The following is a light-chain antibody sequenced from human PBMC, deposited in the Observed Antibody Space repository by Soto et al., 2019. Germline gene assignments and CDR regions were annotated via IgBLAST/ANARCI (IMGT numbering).Light chain of an antibody. CDR1: WSNIGSNT. J-gene: IGLJ2*01. Sequence: QSVLTQPPSASGTPGQRVTISCSGGWSNIGSNTVNWYEHLPGTAPKLLIYSDNQRPSGVPDRFSGAKSGTSASLAITGLQSEDEADYYCAAWDGSLNDILFGGGTKVTVL. CDR3: AAWDGSLNDIL. CDR2: SDN. V-gene: IGLV1-44*01.